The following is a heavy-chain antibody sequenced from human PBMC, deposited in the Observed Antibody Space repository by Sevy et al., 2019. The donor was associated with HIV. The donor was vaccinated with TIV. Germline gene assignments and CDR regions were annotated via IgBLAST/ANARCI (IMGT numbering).Heavy chain of an antibody. D-gene: IGHD2-2*01. CDR1: GGSFSGYY. Sequence: SETLSLTCAVYGGSFSGYYWSWIRQPPGKGLEWIGEINHSGSTNYNPSLKSRVTISVDTSKNQVSLKLSSGTAADTAVYYCARGNLGYCSSTSCYEFGYYYMDVWGKGTTVTVSS. CDR2: INHSGST. J-gene: IGHJ6*03. CDR3: ARGNLGYCSSTSCYEFGYYYMDV. V-gene: IGHV4-34*01.